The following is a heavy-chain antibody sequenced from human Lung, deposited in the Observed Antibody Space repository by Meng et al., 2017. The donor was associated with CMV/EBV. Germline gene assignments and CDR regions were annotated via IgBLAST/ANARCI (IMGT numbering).Heavy chain of an antibody. CDR2: TPHRGSS. V-gene: IGHV4-4*02. Sequence: QVREWGPALVRPSGTLSLTCAFSGDSITNHNGWAWVRQPPGKGLEWIGETPHRGSSAYNPSLKSRVSMSIDKSKNQFSLKLTSVTAADTAVYHCPRRSGDSVWGQGTLVTVSS. CDR3: PRRSGDSV. CDR1: GDSITNHNG. D-gene: IGHD2-21*01. J-gene: IGHJ1*01.